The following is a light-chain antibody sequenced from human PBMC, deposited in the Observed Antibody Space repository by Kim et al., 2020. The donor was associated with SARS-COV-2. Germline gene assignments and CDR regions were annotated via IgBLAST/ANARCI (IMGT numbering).Light chain of an antibody. CDR1: SSDVGDYNY. V-gene: IGLV2-8*01. Sequence: QSALTQPPSASGSRGQPVTISCTGTSSDVGDYNYVSWYQQHPGKAPKLMIYEVSKRPSGVPDRFSGSKSGNTASLTVSGLQAEDEADYYCSSYAGSNNWVFGGGTQLTVL. CDR3: SSYAGSNNWV. J-gene: IGLJ3*02. CDR2: EVS.